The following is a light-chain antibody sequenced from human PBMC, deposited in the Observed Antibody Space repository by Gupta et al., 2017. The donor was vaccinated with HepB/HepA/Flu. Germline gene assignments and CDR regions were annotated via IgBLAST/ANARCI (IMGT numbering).Light chain of an antibody. Sequence: DVQLTLSPSLLSAAVGDRVTITCRASQGMNNYLVWYQQKPGKPPKLLIYAASTLQSGVPSRFSGSGSGTEFTLTISSLQAEDFAIYYCLQHDSFPRTFGEGTKVEIK. CDR1: QGMNNY. J-gene: IGKJ4*02. V-gene: IGKV1-9*01. CDR2: AAS. CDR3: LQHDSFPRT.